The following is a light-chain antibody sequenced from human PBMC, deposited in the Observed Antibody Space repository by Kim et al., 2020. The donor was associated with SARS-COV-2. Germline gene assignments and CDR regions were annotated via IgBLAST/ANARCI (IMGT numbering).Light chain of an antibody. V-gene: IGLV1-47*01. CDR1: SSNIGSNY. Sequence: QPVLTQPSSASGTPGQRVTISCSGSSSNIGSNYVYWYQQVPGTAPKLLIYRNNQRPSGVPDRFSGSKSGTSASLAISGLRSEDEADYYCAAWDDSLSSPVFGGGTQLT. J-gene: IGLJ3*02. CDR2: RNN. CDR3: AAWDDSLSSPV.